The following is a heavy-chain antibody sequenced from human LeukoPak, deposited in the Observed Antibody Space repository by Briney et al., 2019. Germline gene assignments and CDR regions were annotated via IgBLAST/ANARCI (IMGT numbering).Heavy chain of an antibody. V-gene: IGHV4-34*01. D-gene: IGHD5-18*01. J-gene: IGHJ5*02. CDR3: ARAKEYGYNYGPGFGFDP. CDR1: GGSFSGYY. Sequence: SETLSLTCAVYGGSFSGYYCSWIRQPPGKGLERIGEINHSGSTNYNSSLKSRVTMSVDTSKNQISLKLSSVTAADTAVYYCARAKEYGYNYGPGFGFDPWGQGTLVTVSS. CDR2: INHSGST.